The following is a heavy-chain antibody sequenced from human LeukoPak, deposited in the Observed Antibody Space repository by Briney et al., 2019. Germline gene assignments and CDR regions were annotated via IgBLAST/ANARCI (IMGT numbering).Heavy chain of an antibody. D-gene: IGHD3-10*01. CDR1: GFNFGDFL. Sequence: GGSLRLSCAASGFNFGDFLMTWVRQAPGKGLEWVASITGDATQTFFADSVKGRFTISRDNSKNTLYLQMNSLRAEDTAVYYCARDINRQDGEIDYWGQGTLVTVSS. V-gene: IGHV3-23*01. CDR3: ARDINRQDGEIDY. J-gene: IGHJ4*02. CDR2: ITGDATQT.